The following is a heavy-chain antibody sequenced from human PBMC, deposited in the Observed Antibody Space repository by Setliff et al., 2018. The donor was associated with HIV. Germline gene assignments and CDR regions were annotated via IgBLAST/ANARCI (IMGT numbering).Heavy chain of an antibody. Sequence: PGGSRRLSCAASGFTFSKTWMTWVRQAPGKGLEWVANIKQDGSEKFYVDSVQGRFTISRGTAPNSVYLQMNDLRVDDTAVYYCVRGAFWSTYFYYYLDVWGEGSTVTVSS. CDR2: IKQDGSEK. J-gene: IGHJ6*03. V-gene: IGHV3-7*03. CDR1: GFTFSKTW. D-gene: IGHD3-3*02. CDR3: VRGAFWSTYFYYYLDV.